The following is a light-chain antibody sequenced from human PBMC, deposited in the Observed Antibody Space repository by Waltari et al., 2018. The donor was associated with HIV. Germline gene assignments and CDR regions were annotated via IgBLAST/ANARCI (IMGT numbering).Light chain of an antibody. J-gene: IGLJ3*02. V-gene: IGLV3-25*03. Sequence: SYELTQPPSVSVSPGQTARITCSGDGLPKQYAYWYQQKPGQAPVMVMYKDTGRPSGIPERFSGSSSGTTVTLTISGVQAEDEADYHCQSLDTSNTWVFGGGTKLTVL. CDR2: KDT. CDR3: QSLDTSNTWV. CDR1: GLPKQY.